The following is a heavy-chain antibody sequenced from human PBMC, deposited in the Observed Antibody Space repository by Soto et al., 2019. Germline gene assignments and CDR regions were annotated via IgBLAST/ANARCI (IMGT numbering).Heavy chain of an antibody. CDR1: GFSFSTYG. Sequence: QVQLVESGGGVVQPGRSLRLSCAASGFSFSTYGMHWVLQAPGMGLDWVAVIWYDGSNKYYGDSVKGRFTISRDNSKNTLYLQMSSLRAEDTAVYYCARAVGPFDFWGQGTLVTVSS. J-gene: IGHJ3*01. CDR3: ARAVGPFDF. V-gene: IGHV3-33*01. CDR2: IWYDGSNK.